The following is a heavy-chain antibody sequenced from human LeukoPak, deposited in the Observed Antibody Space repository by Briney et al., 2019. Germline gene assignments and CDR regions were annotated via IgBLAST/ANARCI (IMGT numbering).Heavy chain of an antibody. CDR3: ASNWNDVGNAFDI. CDR1: GFTFSSYA. CDR2: ISGSGGST. J-gene: IGHJ3*02. V-gene: IGHV3-23*01. D-gene: IGHD1-20*01. Sequence: PGGSLRLSCAASGFTFSSYAMSWVRQAPGKGLEWVSAISGSGGSTYYADSVKGRFTISRDKSKNTLYLQMNSLRAEDTAVYYCASNWNDVGNAFDIWGQGTMVTVSS.